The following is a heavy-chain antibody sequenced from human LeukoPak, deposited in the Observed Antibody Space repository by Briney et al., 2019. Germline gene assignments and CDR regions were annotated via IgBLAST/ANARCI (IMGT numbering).Heavy chain of an antibody. D-gene: IGHD3-22*01. CDR2: ISSSGSTI. V-gene: IGHV3-11*04. Sequence: GGSLRLSCAASGFTFSGYDMSWVRQAPGKGLEWVSYISSSGSTIYYADSVKGRFTISRDNAKNSLYLQMNSLRAEDTAVYYCAKDLRYYYDSSGSDYWDQGTLVTVSS. CDR1: GFTFSGYD. CDR3: AKDLRYYYDSSGSDY. J-gene: IGHJ4*02.